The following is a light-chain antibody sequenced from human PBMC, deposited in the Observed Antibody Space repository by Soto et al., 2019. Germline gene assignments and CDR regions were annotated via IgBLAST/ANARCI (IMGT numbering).Light chain of an antibody. Sequence: QSVLSHPASVSWSPGHSLTISCTGTTSDIGFYDYVSWYQQYPGKAPKLLIYGVTIRPSGISNRFSGSKSGSTASLTISGLRDEEEADYYCSSYSTSYFYFFGSGTKAPS. CDR1: TSDIGFYDY. CDR3: SSYSTSYFYF. V-gene: IGLV2-14*01. J-gene: IGLJ1*01. CDR2: GVT.